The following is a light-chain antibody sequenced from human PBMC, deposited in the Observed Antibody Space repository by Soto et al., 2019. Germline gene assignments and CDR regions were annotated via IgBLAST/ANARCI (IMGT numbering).Light chain of an antibody. CDR2: GAS. CDR3: QQYGSSPPYT. Sequence: EIVLTQSAGTLSLSPVERATLSCRASQSVSNNYLAWYQKKPGQAPRLLIYGASTRASDIPERFSGSGSGTAFTLTISRLEPEDFAVYYCQQYGSSPPYTFGRGTKLQIK. J-gene: IGKJ2*01. CDR1: QSVSNNY. V-gene: IGKV3-20*01.